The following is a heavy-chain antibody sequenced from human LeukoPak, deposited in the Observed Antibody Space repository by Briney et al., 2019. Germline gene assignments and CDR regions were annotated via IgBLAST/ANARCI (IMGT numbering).Heavy chain of an antibody. D-gene: IGHD6-13*01. Sequence: GGSLRLSCAASGFTVSSNYMSWVRQAPGKGLEWVSSISSSSSYIYYADSVKGRFTISRDNAKNSLYLQMNSLRAEDTAVYYCARDGFIAAAGGGDDYWGQGTLVTVSS. J-gene: IGHJ4*02. CDR2: ISSSSSYI. CDR1: GFTVSSNY. CDR3: ARDGFIAAAGGGDDY. V-gene: IGHV3-21*01.